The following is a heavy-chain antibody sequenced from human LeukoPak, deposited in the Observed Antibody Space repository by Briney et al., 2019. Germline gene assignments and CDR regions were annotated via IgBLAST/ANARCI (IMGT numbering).Heavy chain of an antibody. CDR2: MKSDGKT. D-gene: IGHD3-22*01. Sequence: GGSLRLSCAASGFTFSSYWMHWVRQAPGKGLVWVSRMKSDGKTNYADSVKGRFTISRDNAKNTVSLQMNSLRAEDTGVYYCARAPSEIGGYYPEYFRHWGQGTLVTVSS. V-gene: IGHV3-74*01. CDR3: ARAPSEIGGYYPEYFRH. J-gene: IGHJ1*01. CDR1: GFTFSSYW.